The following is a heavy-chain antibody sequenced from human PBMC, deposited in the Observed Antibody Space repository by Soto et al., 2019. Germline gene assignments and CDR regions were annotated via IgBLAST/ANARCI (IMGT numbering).Heavy chain of an antibody. CDR1: GYTFTSYA. D-gene: IGHD3-10*01. J-gene: IGHJ5*02. CDR3: ARGPRHITMVRGVINWFDP. Sequence: ASVKVSCKASGYTFTSYAMHWVRQAPGQRLEWMGWINAGNGNTKYSQKFQGRVTITRDTSASTAYMELSSLRSEDTAVYYCARGPRHITMVRGVINWFDPWGQGTLVTVSS. V-gene: IGHV1-3*01. CDR2: INAGNGNT.